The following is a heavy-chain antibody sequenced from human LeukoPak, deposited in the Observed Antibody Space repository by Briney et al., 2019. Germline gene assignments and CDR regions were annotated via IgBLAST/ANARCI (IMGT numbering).Heavy chain of an antibody. J-gene: IGHJ5*02. D-gene: IGHD3-3*01. Sequence: WGSLRLSCAVSGFSVSSYYMSWVRQAPGKGLEWVSFIRGSGETFYEASVKGRFSISRDDSKNTMYLQKNRLRIEDTAVYFCARGRAATQEWVEFDPWGRGTVVTVSS. CDR1: GFSVSSYY. CDR3: ARGRAATQEWVEFDP. CDR2: IRGSGET. V-gene: IGHV3-66*02.